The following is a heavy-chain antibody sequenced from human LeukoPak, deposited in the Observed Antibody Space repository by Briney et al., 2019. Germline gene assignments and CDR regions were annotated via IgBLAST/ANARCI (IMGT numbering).Heavy chain of an antibody. CDR1: GFTFSSYA. D-gene: IGHD4-17*01. Sequence: QSGGSLRLSCAASGFTFSSYAMSWVRQAPGKGLEWVSAISGSGGSTYYADSVKGRFTISGDNSKNTLYLQMNGLRAEDTAVYYCAKAAYGDHPNWFDPWGQGTLVTVSP. CDR2: ISGSGGST. CDR3: AKAAYGDHPNWFDP. V-gene: IGHV3-23*01. J-gene: IGHJ5*02.